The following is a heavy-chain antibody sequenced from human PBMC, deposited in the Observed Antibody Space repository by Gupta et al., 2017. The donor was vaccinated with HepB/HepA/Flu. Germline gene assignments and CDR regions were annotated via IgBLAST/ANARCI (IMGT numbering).Heavy chain of an antibody. V-gene: IGHV3-7*01. CDR3: ASDYDWHCDS. CDR2: ITTAGSRQ. Sequence: EVQLVESVGGLVQPVASLSLSCAASGFTFANYWMDWVRQAAGKGLEWLANITTAGSRQLYGGFLKGGVTLSSNNAKKSVYLKIRNPAAEDSAAYYSASDYDWHCDSWGQGVLVTVSS. CDR1: GFTFANYW. D-gene: IGHD3-9*01. J-gene: IGHJ4*02.